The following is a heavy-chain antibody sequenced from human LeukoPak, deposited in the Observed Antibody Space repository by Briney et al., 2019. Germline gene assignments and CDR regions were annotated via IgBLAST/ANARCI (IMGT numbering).Heavy chain of an antibody. J-gene: IGHJ4*02. CDR2: ISYDGSNK. V-gene: IGHV3-30-3*01. Sequence: SGGSLRLSCAASGFTFRSHAMHWVRQAPGKGLEWVAVISYDGSNKYYADSVKGRFTISRDNSKNTLYLQMNSLRAEDTAVYYCARTPADGYKPLYFHYWGQGTLVTVSS. CDR3: ARTPADGYKPLYFHY. D-gene: IGHD5-24*01. CDR1: GFTFRSHA.